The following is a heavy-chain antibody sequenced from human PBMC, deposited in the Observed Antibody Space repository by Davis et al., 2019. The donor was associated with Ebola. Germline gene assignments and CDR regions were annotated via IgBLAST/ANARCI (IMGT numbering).Heavy chain of an antibody. J-gene: IGHJ4*02. CDR2: VRQDGSGK. Sequence: GGSLRLSCAASGFTFSSYGMHWVRQAPGKGLEWVANVRQDGSGKYYVDSVKGRFTISRDNAKDSLYLQMNSLRAEDTAVYYCTRRIAESATGGYFDHWGQGTLVTVSS. CDR1: GFTFSSYG. V-gene: IGHV3-7*01. D-gene: IGHD6-13*01. CDR3: TRRIAESATGGYFDH.